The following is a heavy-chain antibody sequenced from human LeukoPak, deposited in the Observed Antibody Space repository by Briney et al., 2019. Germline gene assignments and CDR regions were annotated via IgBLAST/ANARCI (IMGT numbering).Heavy chain of an antibody. J-gene: IGHJ6*03. CDR1: GGSFSGYY. D-gene: IGHD2-2*01. Sequence: SETLSLTCAVYGGSFSGYYWSWIRQPPGKGLEWIGEINHSGSTNYNPSLKSRVTISVDTSKNQFSLKLSPVTAADTAVYYCASSPPLTRYCSSTSCYGYYYYYMDVWGKGTTVTVSS. CDR3: ASSPPLTRYCSSTSCYGYYYYYMDV. V-gene: IGHV4-34*01. CDR2: INHSGST.